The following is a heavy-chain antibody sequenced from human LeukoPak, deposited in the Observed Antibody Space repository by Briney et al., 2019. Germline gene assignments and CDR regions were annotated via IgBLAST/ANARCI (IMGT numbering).Heavy chain of an antibody. CDR1: GYAFTSYG. Sequence: ASVKVSCKASGYAFTSYGISWVRQAPGQGLEWMGWISAYNGNTNYAQKLQGRVTMTTDTSTSTAYMELRSLRSDDTAVYYCARGVGQQLVDAFDIWGQGTMVTVSS. CDR3: ARGVGQQLVDAFDI. CDR2: ISAYNGNT. V-gene: IGHV1-18*01. J-gene: IGHJ3*02. D-gene: IGHD6-13*01.